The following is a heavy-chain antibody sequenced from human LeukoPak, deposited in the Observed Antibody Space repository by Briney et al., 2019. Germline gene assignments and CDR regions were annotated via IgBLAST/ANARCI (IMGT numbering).Heavy chain of an antibody. CDR2: IKSKTDGGTT. CDR1: GFTFSHAW. J-gene: IGHJ4*02. D-gene: IGHD3-22*01. V-gene: IGHV3-15*01. CDR3: TTDFYYDSSGYSRYFDY. Sequence: GGSLTLSCAASGFTFSHAWMGWVRQAPGKGLEWVGRIKSKTDGGTTDYAAPVKGRFTISRDDSKNTLYLQMNSLKTEDTAVYYCTTDFYYDSSGYSRYFDYWGQGTLVTVSS.